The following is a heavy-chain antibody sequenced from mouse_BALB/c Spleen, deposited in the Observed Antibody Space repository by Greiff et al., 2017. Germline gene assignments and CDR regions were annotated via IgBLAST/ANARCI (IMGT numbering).Heavy chain of an antibody. Sequence: VQLKESGPGLVKPSQSLSLTCTVTGYSITSDYAWNWIRQFPGNKLEWMGYISYSGSTSYNPSLKSRISITRDTSKNQFFLQLNSVTTEDTATYYCARDPYDGYRYYFDYWGQGTTLTVSS. V-gene: IGHV3-2*02. J-gene: IGHJ2*01. D-gene: IGHD2-3*01. CDR3: ARDPYDGYRYYFDY. CDR1: GYSITSDYA. CDR2: ISYSGST.